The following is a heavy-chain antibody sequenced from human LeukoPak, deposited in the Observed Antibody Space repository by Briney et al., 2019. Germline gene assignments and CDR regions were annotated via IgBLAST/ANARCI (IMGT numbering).Heavy chain of an antibody. CDR2: TKSKTDGGTT. D-gene: IGHD6-13*01. V-gene: IGHV3-15*07. Sequence: GGSLRLSCAASGFTFSNAWMNWVRQAPGKGLEWVGRTKSKTDGGTTDYAAPVKGRFTISRDDSKNTLYLLMNSLKTEDTAVYYCTTAGGYSSSWYLAYYYYGMDVWGQGTTVTVSS. CDR3: TTAGGYSSSWYLAYYYYGMDV. CDR1: GFTFSNAW. J-gene: IGHJ6*02.